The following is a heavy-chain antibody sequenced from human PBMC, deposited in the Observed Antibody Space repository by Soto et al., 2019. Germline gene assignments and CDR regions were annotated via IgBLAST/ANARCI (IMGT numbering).Heavy chain of an antibody. CDR2: IDPSDSQT. V-gene: IGHV5-10-1*01. Sequence: GESMKISCKGSGYSFAVYWITWVRKKPGKGLEWMGRIDPSDSQTYYSPSFRGHVTISVTKSITTVFLQWSSLRASDTAMYYCARQIYDSDTGPNFQYYFDSWGQGAPVTVSS. CDR1: GYSFAVYW. CDR3: ARQIYDSDTGPNFQYYFDS. J-gene: IGHJ4*02. D-gene: IGHD3-22*01.